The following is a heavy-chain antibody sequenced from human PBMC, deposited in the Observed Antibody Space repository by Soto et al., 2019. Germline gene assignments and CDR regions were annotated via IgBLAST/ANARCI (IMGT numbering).Heavy chain of an antibody. D-gene: IGHD1-7*01. CDR2: ISGHNGVT. CDR3: ARDRQNYGTFDY. CDR1: GYTFGTYG. Sequence: QVQLVQSGGEVKKPGASVKVSCKAAGYTFGTYGISWVRQAPGHGLEWMGWISGHNGVTNNARKFQDRVTMTTDMSTSTAYMELRSLRSDDTAMYYCARDRQNYGTFDYWGQGTLVTVSS. J-gene: IGHJ4*02. V-gene: IGHV1-18*01.